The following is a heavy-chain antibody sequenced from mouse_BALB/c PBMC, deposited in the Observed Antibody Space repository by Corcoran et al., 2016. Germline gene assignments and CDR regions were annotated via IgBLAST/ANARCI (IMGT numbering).Heavy chain of an antibody. J-gene: IGHJ1*01. CDR3: ARYGNYWYFDV. Sequence: QIQLVQSGPELKKPGETVRISCKASGYTFTTAGMQWVQKMPGKGLKWIGWINTHSGVPKYAEDFKGRFAFSLETSASTAYLQISNLNNEDTATYFCARYGNYWYFDVWGAGTTVTVSS. V-gene: IGHV9-4*02. CDR2: INTHSGVP. CDR1: GYTFTTAG. D-gene: IGHD2-1*01.